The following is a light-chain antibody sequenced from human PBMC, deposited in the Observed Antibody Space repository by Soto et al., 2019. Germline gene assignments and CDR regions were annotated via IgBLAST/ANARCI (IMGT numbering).Light chain of an antibody. CDR2: DND. CDR1: SSNIGENY. V-gene: IGLV1-51*01. J-gene: IGLJ1*01. CDR3: GTWDSSLSAGV. Sequence: QSVLTQPPSVSAAPGQKVTISCSGSSSNIGENYVSWYHQVPGTAPKLLVYDNDKRPSGIPDRFSGSKSGTSATLGITGLQTGDEADYYCGTWDSSLSAGVFGTGTKV.